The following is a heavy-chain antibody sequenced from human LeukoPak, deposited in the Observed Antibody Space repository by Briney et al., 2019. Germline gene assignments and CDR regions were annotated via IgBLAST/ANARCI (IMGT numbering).Heavy chain of an antibody. CDR3: ARDLYRDSLPVSWFDP. J-gene: IGHJ5*02. D-gene: IGHD4-11*01. CDR1: GYTFTSYG. Sequence: ASVKVSCKASGYTFTSYGISWVRQAPGQGPGWMGWISDYNGNTNYAQKLQGRVTMTTDTSTSTAYMELRSLRSDDTAVYYCARDLYRDSLPVSWFDPWGQGTLVTVSS. CDR2: ISDYNGNT. V-gene: IGHV1-18*01.